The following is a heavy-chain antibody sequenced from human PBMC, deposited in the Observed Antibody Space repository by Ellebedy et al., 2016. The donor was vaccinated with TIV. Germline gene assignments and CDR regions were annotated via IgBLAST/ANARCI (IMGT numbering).Heavy chain of an antibody. D-gene: IGHD3-22*01. Sequence: SLKISXAASGFTFDDYAMHWVRQAPGKGLEWVSGISWNSGSIGYADSVKGRFTISRDNAKNSLYLQMNSLRAEDTALYYCARSQIYYDSSGYLTRTYYFDYWGQGTLVTVSS. CDR3: ARSQIYYDSSGYLTRTYYFDY. CDR1: GFTFDDYA. CDR2: ISWNSGSI. V-gene: IGHV3-9*01. J-gene: IGHJ4*02.